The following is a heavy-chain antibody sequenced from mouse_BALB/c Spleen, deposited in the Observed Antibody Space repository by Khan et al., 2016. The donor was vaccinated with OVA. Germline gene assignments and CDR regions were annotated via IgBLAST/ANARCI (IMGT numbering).Heavy chain of an antibody. CDR2: IYPGSDST. J-gene: IGHJ3*01. D-gene: IGHD4-1*01. Sequence: QVQLKQSGPELVKPGASVKMSCKASGYTFTDYVMNWVKQRTGQGLEWIGQIYPGSDSTYYNEKFKGKATLTADRYSSTAYMQLSSLTSEDSAFYFCARAGWDVFAYWGQGTLVTVSA. CDR3: ARAGWDVFAY. V-gene: IGHV1-77*01. CDR1: GYTFTDYV.